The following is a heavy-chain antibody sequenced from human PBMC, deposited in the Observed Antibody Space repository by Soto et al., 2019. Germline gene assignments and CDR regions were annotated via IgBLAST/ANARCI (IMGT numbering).Heavy chain of an antibody. CDR1: GGSITSGDYY. Sequence: PSETLSLTCTVSGGSITSGDYYWSWIRQPPGKGLEWIGYIYYSGSTYYNPSLKSRITMSADTSKNQLSLNLSSVTAADTAMYYCHDGHPWEQHFDYWGQGTLVTVSS. CDR2: IYYSGST. D-gene: IGHD1-26*01. CDR3: HDGHPWEQHFDY. J-gene: IGHJ4*02. V-gene: IGHV4-30-4*01.